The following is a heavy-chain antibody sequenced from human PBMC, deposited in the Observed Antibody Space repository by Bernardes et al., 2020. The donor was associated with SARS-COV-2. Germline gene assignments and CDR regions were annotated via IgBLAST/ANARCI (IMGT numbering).Heavy chain of an antibody. D-gene: IGHD2-8*02. V-gene: IGHV2-5*02. J-gene: IGHJ5*02. CDR2: IYSDDDK. CDR1: GFSLSTSGVA. Sequence: SGPTLVKPTQTLTLTCTFSGFSLSTSGVAVGWIRHPPGEALEWLAIIYSDDDKRYRPTLKSRLTVTKDTSKNQVVLTLTNVDPLDTATYYCAHRRPSTWWCDWYDPCGQGALVTVSA. CDR3: AHRRPSTWWCDWYDP.